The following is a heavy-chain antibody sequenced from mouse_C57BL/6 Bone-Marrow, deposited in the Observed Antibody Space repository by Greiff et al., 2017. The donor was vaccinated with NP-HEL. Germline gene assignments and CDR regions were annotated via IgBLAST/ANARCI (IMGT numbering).Heavy chain of an antibody. CDR2: ISDGGSYT. J-gene: IGHJ4*01. V-gene: IGHV5-4*03. CDR3: ARATNWFYAMDY. CDR1: GFTFSSYA. Sequence: EVKVEESGGGLVKPGGSLKLSCAASGFTFSSYAMSWVRQTPEKRLEWVATISDGGSYTYYPDNVKGRFTISRDNAKNNLYLQMSHLKSEDTAMYYCARATNWFYAMDYWGQGTSVTVSS. D-gene: IGHD4-1*01.